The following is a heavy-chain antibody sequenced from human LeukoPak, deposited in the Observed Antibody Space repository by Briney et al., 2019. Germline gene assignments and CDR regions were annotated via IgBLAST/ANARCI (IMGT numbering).Heavy chain of an antibody. Sequence: PGGSLRLSCAASGFTFSSYAMHWVRQAPGKGLEWVAVISYDGSNKYYADSVKGRFTISRDNAKNSLYLQMNSLRAEDTALYYCAKDIRATSGMDVWGQGTTVTVSS. CDR1: GFTFSSYA. J-gene: IGHJ6*02. CDR2: ISYDGSNK. CDR3: AKDIRATSGMDV. V-gene: IGHV3-30-3*01. D-gene: IGHD2-2*02.